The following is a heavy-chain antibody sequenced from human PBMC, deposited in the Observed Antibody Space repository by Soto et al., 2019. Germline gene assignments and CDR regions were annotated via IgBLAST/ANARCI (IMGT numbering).Heavy chain of an antibody. J-gene: IGHJ5*02. Sequence: SVKVSCKASGGTFSSYAISWVRQVPGQGLEWMGGISPIFGTANYAQKFQGRVTITADESTSTAYMELSSLRSEDTAVYYCARDRVAAAGTHWFDPWGQGTLVTVSS. V-gene: IGHV1-69*13. CDR2: ISPIFGTA. D-gene: IGHD6-13*01. CDR1: GGTFSSYA. CDR3: ARDRVAAAGTHWFDP.